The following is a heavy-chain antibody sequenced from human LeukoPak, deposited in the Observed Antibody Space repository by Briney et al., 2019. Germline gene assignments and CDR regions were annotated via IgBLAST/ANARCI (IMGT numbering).Heavy chain of an antibody. Sequence: ASVKVSCKASGYPFAAYGISWVRQAPGQGLELMGWISTYNGNTNYAQKFQGRVTMTTDASTTTAYMELRSLTSDDTAVYYCTRDGARNTWYRLWGQGTLVTVSS. D-gene: IGHD1/OR15-1a*01. J-gene: IGHJ4*02. CDR1: GYPFAAYG. CDR2: ISTYNGNT. V-gene: IGHV1-18*01. CDR3: TRDGARNTWYRL.